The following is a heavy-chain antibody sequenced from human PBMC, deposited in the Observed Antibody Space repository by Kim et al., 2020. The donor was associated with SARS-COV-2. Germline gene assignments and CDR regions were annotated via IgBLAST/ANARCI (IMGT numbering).Heavy chain of an antibody. V-gene: IGHV4-34*01. J-gene: IGHJ5*02. CDR2: INHSGST. CDR1: GGSFSGYY. Sequence: SETLSLTCAVYGGSFSGYYWSWIRQPPGKGLEWIGEINHSGSTNYNPSLKSRVTISVDTSKNQFSLKLSSVTAADTAVYYCARWSVYGSKMTNWFDPWGQGTLVTVSS. CDR3: ARWSVYGSKMTNWFDP. D-gene: IGHD3-10*01.